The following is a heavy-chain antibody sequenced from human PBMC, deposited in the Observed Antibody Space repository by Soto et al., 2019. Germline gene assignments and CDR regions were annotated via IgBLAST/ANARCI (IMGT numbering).Heavy chain of an antibody. D-gene: IGHD3-10*01. CDR1: GYSHTGYW. V-gene: IGHV5-10-1*01. Sequence: GESLKISRQGSGYSHTGYWLTLVRQMPGKGLGGMGKIDSSDSYTDHSPSYQGHDTITADESISAAYLQWSSQKASDTAVYHCARHYPPRRSHDVNRVNWLDPWGQGTLVTVSS. CDR2: IDSSDSYT. CDR3: ARHYPPRRSHDVNRVNWLDP. J-gene: IGHJ5*02.